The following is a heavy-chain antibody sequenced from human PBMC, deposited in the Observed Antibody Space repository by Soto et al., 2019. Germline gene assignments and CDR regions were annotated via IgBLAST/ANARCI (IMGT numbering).Heavy chain of an antibody. Sequence: PSETLSLTCAVYGGSFSGYYWSWIRQPPGKGLEWIGEINHSGSTNYNPSLKSRVTISVDTSKNQFSLKLSSVTAADTAVYYCARPSNKYFDYWGQGTLVTVSS. CDR1: GGSFSGYY. V-gene: IGHV4-34*01. D-gene: IGHD6-6*01. J-gene: IGHJ4*02. CDR2: INHSGST. CDR3: ARPSNKYFDY.